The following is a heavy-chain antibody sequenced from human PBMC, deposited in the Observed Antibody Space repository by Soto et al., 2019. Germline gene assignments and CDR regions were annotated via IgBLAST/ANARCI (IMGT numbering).Heavy chain of an antibody. Sequence: PLEPLSLTCPVSGGNISSGGYYWSWIRQHPGKGLEWIGYIYYSGSTYYNPSLKSRVTISVDTSKNQFSLKLSSVTAADTAVYYCALSTVSSMDVWGQGTTVTVSS. CDR1: GGNISSGGYY. CDR2: IYYSGST. V-gene: IGHV4-31*03. D-gene: IGHD4-17*01. CDR3: ALSTVSSMDV. J-gene: IGHJ6*02.